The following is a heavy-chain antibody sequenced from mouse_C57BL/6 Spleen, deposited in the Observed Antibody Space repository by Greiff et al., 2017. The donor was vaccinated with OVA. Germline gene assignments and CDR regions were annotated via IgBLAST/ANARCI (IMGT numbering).Heavy chain of an antibody. CDR3: ALSLDCGSRAWLAY. Sequence: QVQLQQPGAELVMPGASVKLSCKASGYTFTSYWMHWVKQRPGHGLEWIGEIDPSDSYTNYNQKFKGKSTLTVDKSSSTAYMQLSSLTSEDSAVYDGALSLDCGSRAWLAYWGQGTLVTVSA. CDR1: GYTFTSYW. D-gene: IGHD1-1*02. J-gene: IGHJ3*01. V-gene: IGHV1-69*01. CDR2: IDPSDSYT.